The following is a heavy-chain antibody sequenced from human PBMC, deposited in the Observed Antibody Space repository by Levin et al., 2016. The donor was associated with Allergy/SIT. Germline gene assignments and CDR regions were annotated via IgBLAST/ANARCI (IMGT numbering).Heavy chain of an antibody. CDR2: ITGSGNII. V-gene: IGHV3-11*01. CDR3: ARGNYGMDV. Sequence: SLKISCAASGFTFSFYAMTWIRQAPGKGLEWVSYITGSGNIIDHADSVKGRFTISRDNAKNSLYLQMNSLRAEDTAVYYCARGNYGMDVWGQGTTVTVSS. CDR1: GFTFSFYA. J-gene: IGHJ6*02.